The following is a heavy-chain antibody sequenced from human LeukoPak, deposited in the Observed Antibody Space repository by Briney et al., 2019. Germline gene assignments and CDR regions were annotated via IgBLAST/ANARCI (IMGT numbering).Heavy chain of an antibody. CDR2: ISYDEGNK. CDR3: ARDPVSGQRPYYFDY. CDR1: GFTFSSYA. J-gene: IGHJ4*02. Sequence: GGSLRLSCAASGFTFSSYAMHWVRQAPGKGLEWVAVISYDEGNKYYADSVKGRFTISRDNSKNTLYLQMNSLRAEDTAVYYCARDPVSGQRPYYFDYWGQGTLVTVSS. D-gene: IGHD6-19*01. V-gene: IGHV3-30*04.